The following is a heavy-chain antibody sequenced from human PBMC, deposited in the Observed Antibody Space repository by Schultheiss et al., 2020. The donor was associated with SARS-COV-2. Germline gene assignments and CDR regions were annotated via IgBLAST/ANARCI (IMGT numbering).Heavy chain of an antibody. Sequence: GGSLRLSCAASGFTFSSYAMSWVRQAPGKGLEWVSSISSSSSYIFYADSVKGRFTISRDNARNSLYLQMNSLRAEDTSVYYCARGSHYDGSGYGYWGQGTLVTVSS. D-gene: IGHD3-22*01. CDR1: GFTFSSYA. CDR2: ISSSSSYI. J-gene: IGHJ4*02. V-gene: IGHV3-21*01. CDR3: ARGSHYDGSGYGY.